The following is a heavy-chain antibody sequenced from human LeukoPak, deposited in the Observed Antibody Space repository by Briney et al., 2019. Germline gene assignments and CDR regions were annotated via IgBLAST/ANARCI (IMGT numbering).Heavy chain of an antibody. D-gene: IGHD3-10*01. CDR2: ISISGGRT. CDR1: GFTFSSHA. CDR3: ATYPMVRGDPFDY. Sequence: GGSLRLSCAVSGFTFSSHAMSWVRQAPGKGLEWISAISISGGRTYYADSVKGRFSISRDNSKNTVYLQMNSLRAEDTAVYYCATYPMVRGDPFDYWGQGTLVTVSS. V-gene: IGHV3-23*01. J-gene: IGHJ4*02.